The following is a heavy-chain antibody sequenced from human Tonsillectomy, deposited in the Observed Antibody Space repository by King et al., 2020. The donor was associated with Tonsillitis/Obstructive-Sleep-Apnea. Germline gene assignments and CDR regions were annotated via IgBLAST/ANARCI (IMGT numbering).Heavy chain of an antibody. CDR3: ARGYCSSASCHGDDAFDI. J-gene: IGHJ3*02. CDR2: IYHSGST. CDR1: GGSIISSNW. V-gene: IGHV4-4*03. D-gene: IGHD2-2*01. Sequence: VQLQESGPGLVRPPGTLSLTCAVSGGSIISSNWWRWVRQPPGKGLEWIGRIYHSGSTDYNPSLTSRVAISVDKSKNHVSLRLSSVTAADTAVYYCARGYCSSASCHGDDAFDIWGQGTMVTVSS.